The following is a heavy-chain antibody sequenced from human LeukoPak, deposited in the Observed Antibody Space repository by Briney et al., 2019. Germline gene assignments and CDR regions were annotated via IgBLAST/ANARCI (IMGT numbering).Heavy chain of an antibody. V-gene: IGHV3-23*01. D-gene: IGHD3-22*01. J-gene: IGHJ4*02. CDR1: GFTFSSYG. Sequence: GRSLRLSCAASGFTFSSYGMHWVRQAPGKGLKWVSGGRVINGNTYHADSVKGRFTISRDNSKGALYLQMNSLRFEDTAVYYCAKGSSDSWYSALEYWGQGTLVIVSA. CDR2: GRVINGNT. CDR3: AKGSSDSWYSALEY.